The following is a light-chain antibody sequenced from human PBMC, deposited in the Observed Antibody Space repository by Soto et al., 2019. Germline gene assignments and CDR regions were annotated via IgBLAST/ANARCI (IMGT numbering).Light chain of an antibody. V-gene: IGKV1-5*01. CDR2: DAS. Sequence: DIQMTQSPSTVSASVGDRVTITCRATESISNWLAWYQHKPGRAPRLLIYDASTLESGVTSRFSGSGSGTEFTLTISSLQPDDFATYYCQQCGSFSRTFGQGTRVEVK. CDR1: ESISNW. J-gene: IGKJ1*01. CDR3: QQCGSFSRT.